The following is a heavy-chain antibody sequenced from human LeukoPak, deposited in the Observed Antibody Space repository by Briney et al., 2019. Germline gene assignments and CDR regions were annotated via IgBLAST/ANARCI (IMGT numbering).Heavy chain of an antibody. CDR3: ARRIAVAGTGYYGMDV. V-gene: IGHV5-51*01. D-gene: IGHD6-19*01. Sequence: GESLKISCKGSGYSFTSYWIGWVRQMPGKGLEWMGIIYPGDSDTRYSPSSQGQVTISADKSISTAYLQWSSLKASDTAMYYCARRIAVAGTGYYGMDVWGQGTTVTVFS. CDR1: GYSFTSYW. J-gene: IGHJ6*02. CDR2: IYPGDSDT.